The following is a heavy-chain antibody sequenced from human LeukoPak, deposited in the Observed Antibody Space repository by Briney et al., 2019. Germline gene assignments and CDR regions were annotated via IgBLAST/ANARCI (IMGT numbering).Heavy chain of an antibody. Sequence: GGSLRLSCSASGFTFSTYAMHWVRQAPGKGLEYVSGISSNGGSTYYADSVKDRLTISRDNSKNTLYLQMSSLRPEDTAIYYCVRALSSTVTTKKKFDYWGQGTLVTVSS. CDR1: GFTFSTYA. CDR3: VRALSSTVTTKKKFDY. CDR2: ISSNGGST. V-gene: IGHV3-64D*06. D-gene: IGHD4-17*01. J-gene: IGHJ4*02.